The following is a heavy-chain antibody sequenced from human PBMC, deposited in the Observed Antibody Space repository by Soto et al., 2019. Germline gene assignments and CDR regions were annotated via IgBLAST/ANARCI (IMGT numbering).Heavy chain of an antibody. D-gene: IGHD6-13*01. J-gene: IGHJ6*02. CDR2: IYTSGST. CDR1: GGSISSYY. V-gene: IGHV4-4*07. Sequence: SETLSLTCTVSGGSISSYYWSWIRQPAGKGLEWIGRIYTSGSTNYNPSLKSRVTMSVDTSKNQFSLKLSSVTAADTAVYYCAREGRLLYSSSWYGGRGDYYYGMDVWGQGTTVTVSS. CDR3: AREGRLLYSSSWYGGRGDYYYGMDV.